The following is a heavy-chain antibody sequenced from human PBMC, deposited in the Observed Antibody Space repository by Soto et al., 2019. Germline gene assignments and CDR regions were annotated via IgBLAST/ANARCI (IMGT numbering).Heavy chain of an antibody. CDR2: INHSGST. Sequence: PSETLSLTCAVYGGSFSGYYWSWIRQPPGKGLEWIGEINHSGSTNYNPSLKSRVTISVDTSKNQFSLKLSSVTAADTAVYYCARFPDSSDYWGQGTLVTVSS. CDR1: GGSFSGYY. V-gene: IGHV4-34*01. J-gene: IGHJ4*02. D-gene: IGHD3-22*01. CDR3: ARFPDSSDY.